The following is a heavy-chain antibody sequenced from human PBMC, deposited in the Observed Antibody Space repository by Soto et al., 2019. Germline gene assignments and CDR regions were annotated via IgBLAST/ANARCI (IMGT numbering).Heavy chain of an antibody. CDR1: GFTFSSYA. Sequence: GGSLRLSCAASGFTFSSYAMSWGRQAPGKGLEWVSTISGSGGSTYYADSVKGRFTISRDNSKNTLYLQMNSLKTEDTAVYYCVRATYFSDSSGYTRCLDYWGQGTLVTVSS. V-gene: IGHV3-23*01. CDR2: ISGSGGST. D-gene: IGHD3-22*01. J-gene: IGHJ4*02. CDR3: VRATYFSDSSGYTRCLDY.